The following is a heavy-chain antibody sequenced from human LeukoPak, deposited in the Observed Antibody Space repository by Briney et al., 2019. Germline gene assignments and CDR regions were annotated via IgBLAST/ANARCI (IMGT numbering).Heavy chain of an antibody. Sequence: ASVKVSCKASGYPFTSYYMHWVRQAPGQGLEWMGIINPSGGSTSYPQKLQGRVTMTTDTSTSTAYMELRSLRSDDTAVYYCARVRNSYGRPFDYWGQGTLVTVSS. D-gene: IGHD5-18*01. CDR1: GYPFTSYY. V-gene: IGHV1-46*01. J-gene: IGHJ4*02. CDR3: ARVRNSYGRPFDY. CDR2: INPSGGST.